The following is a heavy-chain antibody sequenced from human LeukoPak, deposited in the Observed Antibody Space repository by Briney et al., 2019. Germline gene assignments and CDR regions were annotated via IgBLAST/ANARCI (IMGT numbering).Heavy chain of an antibody. CDR1: GLTFSNYA. D-gene: IGHD6-19*01. Sequence: GGSLRLSCAASGLTFSNYAMSWVRQAPGKGLEWVSIIGYRGGSIYYAYSVQGRFTISRDNSKNTLSLQMNGLRPEDTAVYYCARETTVAGFYPYFDYWGQGTLVTVSS. CDR2: IGYRGGSI. J-gene: IGHJ4*02. V-gene: IGHV3-23*01. CDR3: ARETTVAGFYPYFDY.